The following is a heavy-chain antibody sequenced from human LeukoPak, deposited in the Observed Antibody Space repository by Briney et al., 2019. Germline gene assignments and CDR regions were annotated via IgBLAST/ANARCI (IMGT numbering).Heavy chain of an antibody. CDR1: GFTFSSYA. CDR3: ARAARMEMGDAFDI. D-gene: IGHD5-24*01. J-gene: IGHJ3*02. CDR2: ISYDGSNK. V-gene: IGHV3-30-3*01. Sequence: PGRSLRLSCAASGFTFSSYAMHWVRQAPGKGLEWVAVISYDGSNKYYADSVKGRFTISRDNSKNSLYLQMNSLRAEDTALYHCARAARMEMGDAFDIWGQGTMVTVSS.